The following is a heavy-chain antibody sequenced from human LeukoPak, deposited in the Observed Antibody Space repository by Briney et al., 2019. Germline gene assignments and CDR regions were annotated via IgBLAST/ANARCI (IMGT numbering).Heavy chain of an antibody. J-gene: IGHJ6*02. CDR2: ISPSGGRT. V-gene: IGHV1-46*01. Sequence: GASVKVSCKASGYTFTSYYMHWVRQAPGQGLEWMGIISPSGGRTTYTQKFQGRVTITADKSTSTAYMELSSLRSEDTAVYYCARRLGGDSRWGYCGGDCYSAYYGMDVWGQGTTVTVSS. D-gene: IGHD2-21*02. CDR3: ARRLGGDSRWGYCGGDCYSAYYGMDV. CDR1: GYTFTSYY.